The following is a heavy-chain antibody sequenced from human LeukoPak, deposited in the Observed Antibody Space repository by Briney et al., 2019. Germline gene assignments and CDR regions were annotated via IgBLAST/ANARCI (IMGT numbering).Heavy chain of an antibody. D-gene: IGHD2-2*01. CDR3: AGEGLSAADFDY. J-gene: IGHJ4*02. V-gene: IGHV3-48*03. CDR1: GFTFSSYE. Sequence: GGSLRLSCAASGFTFSSYEMNWVRQAPGKGLEWVSYMSSSGSMTWYADSVKGRFTISRDNAKRSLYLQMNSLGVEDTAVYYCAGEGLSAADFDYWGQGTLVTVSS. CDR2: MSSSGSMT.